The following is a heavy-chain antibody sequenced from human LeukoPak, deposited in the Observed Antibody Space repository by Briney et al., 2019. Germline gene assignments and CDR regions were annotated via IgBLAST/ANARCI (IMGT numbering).Heavy chain of an antibody. CDR3: ARDYYYDSSGYGYYYYGMDV. CDR1: GYTFTSYY. D-gene: IGHD3-22*01. V-gene: IGHV1-2*04. J-gene: IGHJ6*02. CDR2: INPNSGGT. Sequence: GASVKVSCKASGYTFTSYYMHWVRQAPGQGLEWMGWINPNSGGTNYAQKFQGWVTMTRDTSISTAYMELSRLRSDDTAVYYCARDYYYDSSGYGYYYYGMDVWGQGTTVTVSS.